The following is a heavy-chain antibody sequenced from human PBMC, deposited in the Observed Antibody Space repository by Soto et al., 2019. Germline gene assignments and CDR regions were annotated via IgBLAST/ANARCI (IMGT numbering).Heavy chain of an antibody. CDR1: GFTFRSYA. CDR3: AKLDFGDCAVYDCMDT. D-gene: IGHD4-17*01. V-gene: IGHV3-23*01. CDR2: ISGSVGRT. J-gene: IGHJ6*04. Sequence: WGSLRLSCADSGFTFRSYAMSWVRQAPGKGLEWVSIISGSVGRTYYADSVKGRFTISRDNSKNTLYLQINSLRAEDTAVYYCAKLDFGDCAVYDCMDTWGKGTPVIVSS.